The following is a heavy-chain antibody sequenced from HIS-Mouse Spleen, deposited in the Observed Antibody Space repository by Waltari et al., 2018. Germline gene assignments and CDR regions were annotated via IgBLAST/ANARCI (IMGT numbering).Heavy chain of an antibody. CDR1: GGSISSSSYY. CDR3: AREIPYSSSWYDWYFDL. Sequence: HLQLQESGPGLVKPSETLSLTCTVSGGSISSSSYYWGWIRQPPGKGLEWIGSIDYSGGTYYNPSLKSRVTISVDTSKNQFSLKLSSVTAADTAVYYCAREIPYSSSWYDWYFDLWGRGTLVTVSS. V-gene: IGHV4-39*07. J-gene: IGHJ2*01. D-gene: IGHD6-13*01. CDR2: IDYSGGT.